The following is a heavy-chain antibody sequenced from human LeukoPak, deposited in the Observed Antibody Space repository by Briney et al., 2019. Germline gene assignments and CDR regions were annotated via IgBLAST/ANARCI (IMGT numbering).Heavy chain of an antibody. D-gene: IGHD3-9*01. CDR1: GYTFTGYC. Sequence: RASVKVSCKASGYTFTGYCMHWVRQAPGQGLEWMGWINPNSGGTDYAQKFQGRVTMTRDTSISTAYMELSRLRSDDTAVYYCARVGVGLLLTGHHPFDYWGQGTLVTVSS. V-gene: IGHV1-2*02. J-gene: IGHJ4*02. CDR2: INPNSGGT. CDR3: ARVGVGLLLTGHHPFDY.